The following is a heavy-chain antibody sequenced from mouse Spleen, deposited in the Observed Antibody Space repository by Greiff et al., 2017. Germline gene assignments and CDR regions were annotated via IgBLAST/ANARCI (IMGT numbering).Heavy chain of an antibody. J-gene: IGHJ4*01. Sequence: QVQLQQPGAELVMPGASVKLSCKASGYTFTSYWMHWVKQRPGQGLEWIGEIDPSDSYTNYNQKFKGKATLTVDKSSSTAYMQLSSLTSEDSAVYYCANYDDAMDYWGQGTSVTVSS. CDR2: IDPSDSYT. CDR3: ANYDDAMDY. CDR1: GYTFTSYW. V-gene: IGHV1-69*01. D-gene: IGHD1-1*01.